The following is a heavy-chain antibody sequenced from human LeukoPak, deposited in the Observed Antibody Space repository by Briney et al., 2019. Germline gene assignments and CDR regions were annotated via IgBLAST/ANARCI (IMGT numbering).Heavy chain of an antibody. D-gene: IGHD3-9*01. V-gene: IGHV3-30*03. CDR2: ISYDGSNK. J-gene: IGHJ4*02. CDR1: GVTFSNAW. CDR3: ATSLRYFDWLRNFDY. Sequence: GGSLRLSCAGSGVTFSNAWMNWVRQAPGKGLEWVAVISYDGSNKYYADSVKGRFTISRDNSKNTLYLQMNSLRAEDTAVYYCATSLRYFDWLRNFDYWGQGTLVTVSS.